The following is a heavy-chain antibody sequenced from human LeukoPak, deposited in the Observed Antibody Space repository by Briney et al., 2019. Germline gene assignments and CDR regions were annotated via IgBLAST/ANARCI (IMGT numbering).Heavy chain of an antibody. CDR3: ARGYDILTGDNYFDY. CDR2: IGTAGDT. Sequence: GGSLRLSCAASGFTFSSYDMHWVRQATGKGLEWVSAIGTAGDTYYPGSVKGRFTISRESAKNSLYLQMNSLRAGDTAVYYCARGYDILTGDNYFDYWGQGTLATVSS. J-gene: IGHJ4*02. CDR1: GFTFSSYD. D-gene: IGHD3-9*01. V-gene: IGHV3-13*01.